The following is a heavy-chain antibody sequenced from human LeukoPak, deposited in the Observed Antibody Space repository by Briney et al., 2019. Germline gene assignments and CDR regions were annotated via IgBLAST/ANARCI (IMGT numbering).Heavy chain of an antibody. D-gene: IGHD2-15*01. Sequence: PGGSLRLSCAASGFTFSSYWMSWVRQAPGTGLEWVANIKQDGSEKYYVDSVKGRFTISRDNAKNSLYLQLNSPRAEDTAVYYCATQPCSGGRCYLLHWGQGTLVTVSS. CDR1: GFTFSSYW. V-gene: IGHV3-7*01. CDR3: ATQPCSGGRCYLLH. J-gene: IGHJ4*02. CDR2: IKQDGSEK.